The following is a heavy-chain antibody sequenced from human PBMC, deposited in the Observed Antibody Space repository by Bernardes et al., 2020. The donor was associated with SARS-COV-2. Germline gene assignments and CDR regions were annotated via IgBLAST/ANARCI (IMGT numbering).Heavy chain of an antibody. CDR2: INGDGSSI. J-gene: IGHJ4*02. V-gene: IGHV3-74*01. CDR1: GFTFSSYW. Sequence: GESLILSCAASGFTFSSYWMHWVRLGPGKGPEWVSRINGDGSSINYADSVKGRFTISRDNARNTLYLQMNSLRAEDTAVYYCARGSGNYYFDYWGQGTLVTVSS. D-gene: IGHD1-26*01. CDR3: ARGSGNYYFDY.